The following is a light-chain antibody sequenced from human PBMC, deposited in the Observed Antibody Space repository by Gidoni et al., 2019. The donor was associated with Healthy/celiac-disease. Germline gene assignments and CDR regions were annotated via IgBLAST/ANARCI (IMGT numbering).Light chain of an antibody. CDR2: DTS. J-gene: IGLJ2*01. V-gene: IGLV7-46*01. CDR1: TGAVTSGHY. CDR3: LLSYSGARPYVV. Sequence: QAVVTQEPSLTVSPGGTVTLTCRSSTGAVTSGHYPYWFQQNPGQAPRTLIYDTSNKHSWTPARFSGSLLGGKAALTLSGAQPEDEAEYYCLLSYSGARPYVVFGGGTKLTVL.